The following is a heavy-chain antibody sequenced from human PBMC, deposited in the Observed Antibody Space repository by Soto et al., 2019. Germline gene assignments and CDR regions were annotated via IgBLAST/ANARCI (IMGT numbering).Heavy chain of an antibody. D-gene: IGHD2-2*01. CDR2: ISAYNGNT. CDR1: GYTFTSYG. V-gene: IGHV1-18*01. J-gene: IGHJ4*02. CDR3: AREGPPSLN. Sequence: QVQLVQSGAEVKKPGASVKVSCKASGYTFTSYGISWVRQAPGQGLEWMGWISAYNGNTNYAQKLQGRVTTTTDTATSLGDMGLRSLGTDDTGVYFCAREGPPSLNWGPGTLVTVSS.